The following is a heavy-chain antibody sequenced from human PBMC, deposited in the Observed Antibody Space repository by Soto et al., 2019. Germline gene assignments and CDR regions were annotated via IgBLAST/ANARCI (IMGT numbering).Heavy chain of an antibody. CDR2: MNPNSGNT. J-gene: IGHJ3*02. Sequence: ASVKVSCKASGYTFTSYDINWVRQATGQGLEWMGWMNPNSGNTGYAQKFQGRVTMTRNTSISTAYMELNSLRAEDTAVYYCARAAYSGSSGDIWGQGTMVTVSS. D-gene: IGHD1-26*01. V-gene: IGHV1-8*01. CDR3: ARAAYSGSSGDI. CDR1: GYTFTSYD.